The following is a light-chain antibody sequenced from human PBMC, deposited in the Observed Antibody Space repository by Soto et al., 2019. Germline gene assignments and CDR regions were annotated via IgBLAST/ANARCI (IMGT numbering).Light chain of an antibody. J-gene: IGLJ1*01. CDR1: SSDVGGYNY. Sequence: QSALTQPASVSGCPGQSITISCTGTSSDVGGYNYVSWYQQHPGKAPKLIIYEVTNRPSGISYRFSGSKSGNTASLTISGLQAEDEADYYCSSHTSSNTRVFGTGTKMTVL. CDR2: EVT. V-gene: IGLV2-14*01. CDR3: SSHTSSNTRV.